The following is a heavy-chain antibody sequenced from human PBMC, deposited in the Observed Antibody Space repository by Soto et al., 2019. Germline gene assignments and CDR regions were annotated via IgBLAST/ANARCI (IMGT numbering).Heavy chain of an antibody. D-gene: IGHD6-19*01. CDR1: GYTFTSYA. V-gene: IGHV1-3*01. Sequence: QVQLVQSGAEVKKPGASVKVSCKTSGYTFTSYAMHWVRQAPGQRLEWMGWINAGNGNTKYSQKFQGRVTITIDTSASTGYMELSSLRSEDTAIYYCARDLGGWPDYWGQGALVTVSS. J-gene: IGHJ4*02. CDR2: INAGNGNT. CDR3: ARDLGGWPDY.